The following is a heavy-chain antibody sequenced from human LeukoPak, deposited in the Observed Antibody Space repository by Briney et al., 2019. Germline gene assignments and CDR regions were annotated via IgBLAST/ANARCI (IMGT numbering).Heavy chain of an antibody. J-gene: IGHJ3*01. D-gene: IGHD3-22*01. CDR1: GDSTTNYY. CDR3: ASGKYYYDESASLNRASRTALDV. Sequence: SETLSLTCSVSGDSTTNYYCSWIRQSPGKGLEWLAYVYKNGHLDYNPSLRSRVTVSVDRSKTQFSLRLRSVTAADTAIYYCASGKYYYDESASLNRASRTALDVWAQGTMVIVSS. V-gene: IGHV4-59*01. CDR2: VYKNGHL.